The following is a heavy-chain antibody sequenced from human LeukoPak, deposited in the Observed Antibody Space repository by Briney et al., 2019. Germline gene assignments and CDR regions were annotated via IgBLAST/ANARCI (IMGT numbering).Heavy chain of an antibody. CDR1: GGSISSSSYY. J-gene: IGHJ4*02. V-gene: IGHV4-39*01. D-gene: IGHD2-8*02. CDR3: ARHTGFWSFFDY. CDR2: IYYSGST. Sequence: SEILSLTCTVSGGSISSSSYYWGWIRQPPGKGLEWIGSIYYSGSTYYNPSLKSRVTISVDTSKNQFSLKLSSVTAADTAVYYCARHTGFWSFFDYWGQGTLVTVSS.